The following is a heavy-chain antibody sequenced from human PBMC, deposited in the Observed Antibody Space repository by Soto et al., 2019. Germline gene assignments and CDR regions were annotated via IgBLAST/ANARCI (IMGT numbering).Heavy chain of an antibody. V-gene: IGHV1-3*01. Sequence: GASVKVSCKASGYTFTSYAMHWVRQAPGQRLEWMGWINAGNGNTKYSQKFQGRVTITRDTSASTAYMELRSLRSDDTAVYYCASSSEFDPAFDIWGQGTMVTVSS. CDR3: ASSSEFDPAFDI. J-gene: IGHJ3*02. CDR1: GYTFTSYA. D-gene: IGHD3-10*01. CDR2: INAGNGNT.